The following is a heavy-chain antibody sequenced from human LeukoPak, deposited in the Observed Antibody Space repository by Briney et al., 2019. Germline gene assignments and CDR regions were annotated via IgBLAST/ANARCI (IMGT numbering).Heavy chain of an antibody. CDR2: INCSGSNK. Sequence: GGSLRLSCAASGFTFSSYEMHWVRQAPGKGLEWVSYINCSGSNKFYADSVRGRFTVSRDNAKNSLYLRMNSLRAEDTAVYYCGTDRRWVEAARVDYWGQATLATVSS. CDR3: GTDRRWVEAARVDY. V-gene: IGHV3-48*03. D-gene: IGHD6-6*01. J-gene: IGHJ4*02. CDR1: GFTFSSYE.